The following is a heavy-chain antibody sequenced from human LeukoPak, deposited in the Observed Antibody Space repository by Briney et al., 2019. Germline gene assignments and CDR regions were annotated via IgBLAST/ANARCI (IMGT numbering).Heavy chain of an antibody. CDR3: AKDLDIVATIIGN. CDR1: GFTFSNYA. J-gene: IGHJ4*02. V-gene: IGHV3-30*02. Sequence: GGSLRLSCAASGFTFSNYAMYWVRQAPGKGLEWVAFTTYDESDKYYADSVKGRFTISRDNSKNTLYLQMNSLRAEDTAVYYCAKDLDIVATIIGNWGQGTLVTVSS. CDR2: TTYDESDK. D-gene: IGHD5-12*01.